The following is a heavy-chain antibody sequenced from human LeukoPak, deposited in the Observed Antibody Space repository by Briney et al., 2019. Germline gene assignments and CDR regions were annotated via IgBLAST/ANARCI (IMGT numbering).Heavy chain of an antibody. V-gene: IGHV3-23*01. J-gene: IGHJ6*03. CDR2: ISGSGGST. Sequence: GGSLRLSCAASGFTFSNYAMRWVRQAPGKGLEWVSAISGSGGSTYYADSVKGRFTISRDNSKNTLYLQMNSLRAEDTAVYYCAKDHRGGKYYYYMDVWGKGTTVTVSS. CDR1: GFTFSNYA. CDR3: AKDHRGGKYYYYMDV.